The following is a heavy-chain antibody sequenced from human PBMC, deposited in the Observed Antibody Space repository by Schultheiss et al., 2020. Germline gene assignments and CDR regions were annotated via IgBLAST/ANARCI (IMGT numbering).Heavy chain of an antibody. CDR3: ARHFRYYDSSGYPDY. Sequence: TLSLTCAVYGGSFSGYYWSWIRQHPGKGLEWIGSIYYSGSTYYNPSLKSRVTISVDTSKNQFSLKLSSVTAADTAVYYCARHFRYYDSSGYPDYWGQGTLVTVSS. D-gene: IGHD3-22*01. CDR2: IYYSGST. CDR1: GGSFSGYY. V-gene: IGHV4-34*01. J-gene: IGHJ4*02.